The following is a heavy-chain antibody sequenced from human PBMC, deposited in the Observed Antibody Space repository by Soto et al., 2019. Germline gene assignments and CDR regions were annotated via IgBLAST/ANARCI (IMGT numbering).Heavy chain of an antibody. J-gene: IGHJ4*02. CDR2: ISSDGSRT. Sequence: GGSLRLSSAASGFKFSTFGMHWVRQAPGKGLVWVSRISSDGSRTSYADSVKGRFTISRDNAKNTLYLQMNSLRAEDTAIYYCARVYSSLSSYDYWGQGTLVTVSS. D-gene: IGHD5-18*01. CDR3: ARVYSSLSSYDY. CDR1: GFKFSTFG. V-gene: IGHV3-74*01.